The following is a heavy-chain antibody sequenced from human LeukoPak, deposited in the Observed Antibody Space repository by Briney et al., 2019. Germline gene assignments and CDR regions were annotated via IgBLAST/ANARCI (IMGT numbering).Heavy chain of an antibody. D-gene: IGHD6-13*01. CDR2: IYPDDSDT. Sequence: GESLKISCKGSGYSFTSYWIAWVRQMPGKGLEWMGIIYPDDSDTRYSPSFQGHVTISADKSISTAFLQWSSLKASDTAMYYCARAAADDLDYWGQGTLVTVSS. J-gene: IGHJ4*02. V-gene: IGHV5-51*01. CDR1: GYSFTSYW. CDR3: ARAAADDLDY.